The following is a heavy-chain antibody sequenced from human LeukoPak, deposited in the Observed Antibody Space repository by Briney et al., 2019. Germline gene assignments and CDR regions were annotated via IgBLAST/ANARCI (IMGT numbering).Heavy chain of an antibody. V-gene: IGHV4-39*02. CDR3: ARAYFYLSVSYGLDV. CDR1: GGFISTINHY. CDR2: IYYTGTT. J-gene: IGHJ6*02. Sequence: PSETLSLTCTVSGGFISTINHYWGWIRQPPGRGLEWIGFIYYTGTTKYNSSLKSRVTLSVDTSKNQFSLHLSSVTAADAAVYYCARAYFYLSVSYGLDVWGHGTTVTVSS. D-gene: IGHD3-10*01.